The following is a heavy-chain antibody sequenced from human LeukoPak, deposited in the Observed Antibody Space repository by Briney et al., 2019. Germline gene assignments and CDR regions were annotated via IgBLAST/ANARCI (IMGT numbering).Heavy chain of an antibody. D-gene: IGHD3-10*01. CDR1: GGSISSYY. CDR2: IYYSGST. J-gene: IGHJ4*02. Sequence: SETLSLTCTVSGGSISSYYWSWIRQPPGKGLEWIGYIYYSGSTNYNPSLKSRVTISVDTSKNQFSLKLSSVTAADTAVYYCARDSTAGTFDYWGQGTLVTVSS. V-gene: IGHV4-59*01. CDR3: ARDSTAGTFDY.